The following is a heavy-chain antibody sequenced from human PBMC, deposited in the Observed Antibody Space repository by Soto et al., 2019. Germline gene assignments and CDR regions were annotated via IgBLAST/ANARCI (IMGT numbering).Heavy chain of an antibody. V-gene: IGHV4-31*03. CDR2: IYYSGST. D-gene: IGHD6-13*01. CDR1: GGSISSGGYC. CDR3: ARGSSEAAAGTQYFQH. Sequence: SETLSLTCTVSGGSISSGGYCWSWIRQHPGKGLEWIGYIYYSGSTYYNPSLKSRVTISVDTSKNQFSPKLSSVTAADTAVYYCARGSSEAAAGTQYFQHWGQGTLVTVSS. J-gene: IGHJ1*01.